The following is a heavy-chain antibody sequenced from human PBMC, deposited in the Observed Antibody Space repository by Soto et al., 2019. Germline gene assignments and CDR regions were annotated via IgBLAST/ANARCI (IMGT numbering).Heavy chain of an antibody. D-gene: IGHD3-16*01. Sequence: GESLKISCKGFGYSFSGYWIGWVRQMPGKDLEWMGIIYPGDSNTRYNPSFEGRVTMSADKSISTAYLQRSSLKASDSAMYYCAKRPTGGNFFDFWGQGTLVTVSS. CDR1: GYSFSGYW. CDR2: IYPGDSNT. CDR3: AKRPTGGNFFDF. J-gene: IGHJ4*02. V-gene: IGHV5-51*01.